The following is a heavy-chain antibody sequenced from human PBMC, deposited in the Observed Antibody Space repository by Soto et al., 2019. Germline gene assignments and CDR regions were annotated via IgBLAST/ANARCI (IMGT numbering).Heavy chain of an antibody. CDR3: ARAPQLRGDYYYGMDV. CDR2: IYHSGST. D-gene: IGHD2-2*01. CDR1: GGSISSSNW. J-gene: IGHJ6*02. V-gene: IGHV4-4*02. Sequence: SETLSLTCAVSGGSISSSNWWSWVRQPPGKGLEWIGEIYHSGSTNYNPSLKSRVTISVDKSKNQFSLKLSSVTAADTAVYYCARAPQLRGDYYYGMDVWGQGTTVTVS.